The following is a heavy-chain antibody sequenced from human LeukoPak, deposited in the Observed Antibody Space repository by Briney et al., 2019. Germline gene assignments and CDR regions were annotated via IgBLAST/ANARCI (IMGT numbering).Heavy chain of an antibody. CDR2: ITNSGNSK. Sequence: PGGSLRLSCAASEFTFSSYSMNWVRQAPGKGLEWVSYITNSGNSKSYADSVKGRFTISRDNSKNTLSLQMNSLRAEDTAIYYCAKGLGRFDYWGQGTLVTVSS. CDR3: AKGLGRFDY. V-gene: IGHV3-48*01. J-gene: IGHJ4*02. CDR1: EFTFSSYS.